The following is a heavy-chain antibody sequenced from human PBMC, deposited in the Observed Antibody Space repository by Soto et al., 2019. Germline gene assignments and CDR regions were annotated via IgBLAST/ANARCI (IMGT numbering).Heavy chain of an antibody. CDR1: GFTVSSYW. Sequence: EVQLVESGGGLVQPGGSLRLSCAASGFTVSSYWMYWVRQPPGRGLMWVSRSSGDGSDTVYADSVKGRFIISRDNAKNPLDLELNSLRAEDPAVYYCARNRGAFLRDGVDYWGQGTLVTVSS. V-gene: IGHV3-74*03. CDR2: SSGDGSDT. CDR3: ARNRGAFLRDGVDY. D-gene: IGHD3-10*01. J-gene: IGHJ1*01.